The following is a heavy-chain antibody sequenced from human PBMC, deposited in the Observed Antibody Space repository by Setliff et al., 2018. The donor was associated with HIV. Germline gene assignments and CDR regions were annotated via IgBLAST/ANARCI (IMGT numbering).Heavy chain of an antibody. D-gene: IGHD5-12*01. Sequence: SETLSLTCTVSGGSISSSSYYWGWIRQPPGKGLEWIGSINHSGNTYHSPSLKTRVTMSVDTSKKQFSLNLSSVTAADTAVYYCARLFQWMSYGCDIWGQGTMVTV. J-gene: IGHJ3*02. CDR3: ARLFQWMSYGCDI. CDR2: INHSGNT. V-gene: IGHV4-39*01. CDR1: GGSISSSSYY.